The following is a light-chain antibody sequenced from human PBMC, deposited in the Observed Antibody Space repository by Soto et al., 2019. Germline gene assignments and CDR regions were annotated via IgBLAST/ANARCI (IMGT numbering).Light chain of an antibody. CDR2: GVS. CDR3: QQFGRSPRFT. J-gene: IGKJ3*01. CDR1: QSVSSN. Sequence: EIVMTQSPATLSVSPGERATLSCRASQSVSSNLAWYQQKPGLAPRLLIYGVSSRATGIPDRFTGSGSGTDFTLTISRLEPEDFEVYYCQQFGRSPRFTFGPGTKVDI. V-gene: IGKV3-20*01.